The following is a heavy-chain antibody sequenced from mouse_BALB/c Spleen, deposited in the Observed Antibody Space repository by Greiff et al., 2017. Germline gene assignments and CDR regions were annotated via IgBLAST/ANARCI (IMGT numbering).Heavy chain of an antibody. V-gene: IGHV1-15*01. CDR1: GFTFTDYE. CDR3: TRRYWFAY. D-gene: IGHD2-14*01. Sequence: QVQLQQSGAELVRPGASVTLSCTASGFTFTDYEMHWVKQTPVHGLEWIGAIDPETGGTAYNQKFTGKATLTADKSSSTAYMELRSLTSEDSAVYYCTRRYWFAYWGQGTLVTVSA. CDR2: IDPETGGT. J-gene: IGHJ3*01.